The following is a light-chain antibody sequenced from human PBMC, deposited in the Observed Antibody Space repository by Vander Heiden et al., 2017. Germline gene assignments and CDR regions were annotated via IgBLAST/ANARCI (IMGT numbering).Light chain of an antibody. Sequence: DIQMTQSPSTLSASLGDRVTITCRASQSISSWLAWYQQKPGKATKLLIYDASSVESGVPSRFSGSGSGTVFTITISRLQPDDFANYYCQQYNSYWTFGQGTKVEIK. CDR3: QQYNSYWT. V-gene: IGKV1-5*01. CDR1: QSISSW. J-gene: IGKJ1*01. CDR2: DAS.